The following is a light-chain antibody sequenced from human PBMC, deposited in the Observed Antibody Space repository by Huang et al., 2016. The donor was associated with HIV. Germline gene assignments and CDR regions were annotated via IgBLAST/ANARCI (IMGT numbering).Light chain of an antibody. Sequence: DIVLTQSPGTLSLSPGEGATLSCRASQSISSNNYLAWYQHKPGQAPRLLIDVASKRATVIPDRFTGSGSGTDFTLTINRLEPGDFAVYYCHQYGGSPLTFGGGTKVEIK. J-gene: IGKJ4*01. CDR3: HQYGGSPLT. CDR1: QSISSNNY. CDR2: VAS. V-gene: IGKV3-20*01.